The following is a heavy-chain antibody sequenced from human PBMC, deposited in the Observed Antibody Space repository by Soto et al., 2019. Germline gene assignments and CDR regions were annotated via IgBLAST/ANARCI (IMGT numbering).Heavy chain of an antibody. V-gene: IGHV5-51*01. Sequence: EVQLVQSGAEVKKPGESLKISCKGSGYNFTNYWIGWVRQMPGKGLESMGIIYPGDSDTRYSPSFQGQVTISADKSIVTAYLPWSSLKASDTAMYYCAGGGVRGVVTRTRDYYGMDVWGQGTTVTVSS. D-gene: IGHD3-10*01. J-gene: IGHJ6*02. CDR2: IYPGDSDT. CDR3: AGGGVRGVVTRTRDYYGMDV. CDR1: GYNFTNYW.